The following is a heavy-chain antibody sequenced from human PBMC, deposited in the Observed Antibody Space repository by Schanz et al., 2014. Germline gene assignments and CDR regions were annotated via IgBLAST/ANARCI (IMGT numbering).Heavy chain of an antibody. J-gene: IGHJ4*02. D-gene: IGHD2-2*01. CDR3: ARESSNDIVLVPGAVFDH. Sequence: VQLVESGGGLVQPGGSLRLSCGSSGFTFSPYWMHWVRQAPGKGQEWISYITYNGGTIYYADSVKGRFTISRDNSKNTVYLQMNSLRPGDTAVYYCARESSNDIVLVPGAVFDHWGQGILVTFSS. CDR2: ITYNGGTI. V-gene: IGHV3-48*01. CDR1: GFTFSPYW.